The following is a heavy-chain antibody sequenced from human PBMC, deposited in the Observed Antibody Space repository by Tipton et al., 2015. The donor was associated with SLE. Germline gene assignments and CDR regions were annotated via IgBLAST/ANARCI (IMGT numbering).Heavy chain of an antibody. CDR2: INHRGST. D-gene: IGHD3-10*01. CDR1: GYSISSGYY. V-gene: IGHV4-38-2*01. J-gene: IGHJ5*02. CDR3: VRGGGSSSGRWFDP. Sequence: TLSLTCAVSGYSISSGYYWGWIRQPPGKGLEYIGEINHRGSTNYNPSLKSRVTISVDTSKNQFSLKLTYVTAADTAVYYCVRGGGSSSGRWFDPWGRGTLVTVSS.